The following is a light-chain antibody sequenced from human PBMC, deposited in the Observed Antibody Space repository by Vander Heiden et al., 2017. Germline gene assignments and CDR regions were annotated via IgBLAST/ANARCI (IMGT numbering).Light chain of an antibody. CDR2: DNN. CDR1: RSNIGTGYD. V-gene: IGLV1-40*01. CDR3: QAYDSRVSGWV. Sequence: QSVLTQPPSVSGAPGQGVTISCTGRRSNIGTGYDVYWYQQRPGTATKLLIYDNNKRPSGVPARFSGSKSGTSVSLAITGLQAEDEADYYCQAYDSRVSGWVFGGGTRLTVL. J-gene: IGLJ3*02.